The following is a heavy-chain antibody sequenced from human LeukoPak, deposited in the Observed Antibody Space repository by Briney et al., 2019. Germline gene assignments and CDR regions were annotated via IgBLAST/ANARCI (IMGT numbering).Heavy chain of an antibody. Sequence: GGSLRLSCAASGFTFGSYGMHWVRQAPGKGLEWVSFIRSDGSNKYYADSVKGRFTISRDISKNTLYLQMGSLRPEDMAVYYCARVDSGSACASWGQGILVTVSS. CDR3: ARVDSGSACAS. V-gene: IGHV3-30*02. J-gene: IGHJ1*01. CDR1: GFTFGSYG. D-gene: IGHD6-19*01. CDR2: IRSDGSNK.